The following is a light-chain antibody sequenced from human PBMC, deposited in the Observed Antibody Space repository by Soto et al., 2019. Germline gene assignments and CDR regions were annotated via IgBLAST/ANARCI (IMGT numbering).Light chain of an antibody. V-gene: IGKV1-5*01. CDR3: QQYNSYST. CDR2: DAS. CDR1: QSISSW. J-gene: IGKJ1*01. Sequence: IQITQSPPTLSASVGDRVTITCRASQSISSWLAWYQQKPGKAPKLLIYDASSLESGVPSRFSGSGSGTEFTLTICCLQPDDFATYYCQQYNSYSTFCQRTKVDI.